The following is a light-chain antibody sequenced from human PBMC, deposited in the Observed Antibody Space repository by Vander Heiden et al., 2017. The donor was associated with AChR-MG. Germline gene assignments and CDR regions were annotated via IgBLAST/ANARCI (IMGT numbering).Light chain of an antibody. V-gene: IGKV1-12*01. CDR1: QGISSW. CDR2: AAS. Sequence: IQLTQSPSSVSSSVGDSVTITCRASQGISSWLAWYQQKPGKAPRLLIYAASSWQSGVPARFSGSGSGTDFTLTISSLEPEDFAAYYCQQANSCPITFGQGTRLEIK. CDR3: QQANSCPIT. J-gene: IGKJ5*01.